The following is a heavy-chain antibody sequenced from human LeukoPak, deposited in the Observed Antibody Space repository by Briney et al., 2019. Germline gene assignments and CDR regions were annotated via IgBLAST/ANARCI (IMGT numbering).Heavy chain of an antibody. CDR1: GGSFSGYY. D-gene: IGHD6-19*01. CDR2: INHSGST. CDR3: ARGQGAVADSFDY. J-gene: IGHJ4*02. V-gene: IGHV4-34*01. Sequence: SETLSLTCAVYGGSFSGYYWSWIRQPPGKGLEWIGEINHSGSTNYNPSLKSRVTISVDTSKNQFSLKLSSVTAADTAVYYCARGQGAVADSFDYWGQGTLVTVSS.